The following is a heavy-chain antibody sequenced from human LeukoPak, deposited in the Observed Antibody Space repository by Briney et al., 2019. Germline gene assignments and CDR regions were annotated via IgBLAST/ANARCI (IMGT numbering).Heavy chain of an antibody. D-gene: IGHD2-8*02. J-gene: IGHJ3*02. Sequence: ASVKVSCKASGYTFINYGLTWVRQAPGQGFEWMGWISAYTGSTNYAQKLQGRVTMPTDPSTSTAYMDLRSLRSDDTAVYYCARTGGATGASDIWGQGTMVIVSS. V-gene: IGHV1-18*01. CDR3: ARTGGATGASDI. CDR1: GYTFINYG. CDR2: ISAYTGST.